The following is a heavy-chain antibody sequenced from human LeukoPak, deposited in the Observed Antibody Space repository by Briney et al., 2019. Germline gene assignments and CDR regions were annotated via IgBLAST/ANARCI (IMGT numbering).Heavy chain of an antibody. Sequence: ASVKVSCKASGYTFTGYYMHWVRQAPGQGLEWMGWMNPNSGNTGYAQKFQGRVTITRNTSISTAYMELSSLRSEDTAVYYCARDRTEMAAFDIWGQGTMVTVSS. D-gene: IGHD5-24*01. CDR1: GYTFTGYY. CDR3: ARDRTEMAAFDI. CDR2: MNPNSGNT. J-gene: IGHJ3*02. V-gene: IGHV1-8*03.